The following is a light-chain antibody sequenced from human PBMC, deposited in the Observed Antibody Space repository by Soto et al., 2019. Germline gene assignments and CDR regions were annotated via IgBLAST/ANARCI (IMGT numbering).Light chain of an antibody. Sequence: DIQMSQSPSTLSGSVGDRFTITCRASQSISSWLAWYQQKPGKAPKPLIYKASSLESGVPSRFSGSGSGTEFTLTISSLQPDDFATYYCQQYNSYGTFGQGTKVDIK. CDR3: QQYNSYGT. J-gene: IGKJ1*01. CDR1: QSISSW. CDR2: KAS. V-gene: IGKV1-5*03.